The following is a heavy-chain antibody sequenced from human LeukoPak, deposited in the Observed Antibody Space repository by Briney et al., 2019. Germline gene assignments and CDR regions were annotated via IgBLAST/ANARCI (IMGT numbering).Heavy chain of an antibody. Sequence: EGSLRLSCAASGFTFSSYAMSWVRQAPGKGLEWVSAISGSGGSTYYADSVKGRFTISRDNSKNTLYLQMSSLRAEDTAVYYCAKYCSSTSCHLDYWGQGTLVTVSS. D-gene: IGHD2-2*01. J-gene: IGHJ4*02. CDR3: AKYCSSTSCHLDY. CDR1: GFTFSSYA. CDR2: ISGSGGST. V-gene: IGHV3-23*01.